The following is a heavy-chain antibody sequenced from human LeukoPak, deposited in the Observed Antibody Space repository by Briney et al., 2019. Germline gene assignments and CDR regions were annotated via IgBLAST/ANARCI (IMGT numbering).Heavy chain of an antibody. CDR2: IRYDGSDK. V-gene: IGHV3-30*02. Sequence: GWSLRLSCAASGFTFSHYGMHWVRQAPGKGLEWVAFIRYDGSDKYYADSVKGRFTISRDKSKSTLYLYMNSLGAEDTAVYYCAKDHSSNWFDSWGQGILLTVSS. J-gene: IGHJ5*01. CDR3: AKDHSSNWFDS. CDR1: GFTFSHYG. D-gene: IGHD5-18*01.